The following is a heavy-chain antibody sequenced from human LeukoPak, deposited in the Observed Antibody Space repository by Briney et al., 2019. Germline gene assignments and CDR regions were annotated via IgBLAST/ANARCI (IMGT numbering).Heavy chain of an antibody. V-gene: IGHV4-61*02. J-gene: IGHJ4*02. D-gene: IGHD3-22*01. Sequence: SETLSLTCTVSGGSISSGRYYWNWIRQPAGKGLEWIGRIYISGSTNYNPSLKSRVTISIDTSKNQFSLKLSSVTAADTAVYYCARVPFSYYYDSSGYTLFDYWGQGTLVTVSS. CDR2: IYISGST. CDR3: ARVPFSYYYDSSGYTLFDY. CDR1: GGSISSGRYY.